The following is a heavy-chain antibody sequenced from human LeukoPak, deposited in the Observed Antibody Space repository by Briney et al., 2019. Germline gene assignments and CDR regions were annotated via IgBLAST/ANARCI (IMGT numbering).Heavy chain of an antibody. Sequence: ASVKVSCKASGGTFSSDTISWVRQAPGQGLEWMGRIIPILGIANYAQKFQGRVTITADKSTSTAYMELSSLRPEDTAVYYCASRYPLGPLYYYYGMDVWGQGTTVTVSS. CDR3: ASRYPLGPLYYYYGMDV. J-gene: IGHJ6*02. D-gene: IGHD3-9*01. CDR2: IIPILGIA. V-gene: IGHV1-69*02. CDR1: GGTFSSDT.